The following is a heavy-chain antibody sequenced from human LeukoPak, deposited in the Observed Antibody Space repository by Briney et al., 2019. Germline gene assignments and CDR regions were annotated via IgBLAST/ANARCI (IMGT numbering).Heavy chain of an antibody. Sequence: PGGSLRLSCAASGLTVCSYYMTWVRQAPGKGLEWVSVIYTVGSTYYADSVKGRFTISRDHSKNTLYLQMNSQRAEDTALYYCARDQGSSAYLGAFDIWGQGTMVTVSS. CDR3: ARDQGSSAYLGAFDI. D-gene: IGHD3-22*01. CDR2: IYTVGST. CDR1: GLTVCSYY. J-gene: IGHJ3*02. V-gene: IGHV3-53*01.